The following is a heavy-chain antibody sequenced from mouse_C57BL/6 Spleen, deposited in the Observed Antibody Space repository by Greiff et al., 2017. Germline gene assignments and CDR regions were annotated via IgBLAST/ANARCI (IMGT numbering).Heavy chain of an antibody. Sequence: EVQLQQSGPGLVKPSQSLSLTCSVTGYSITSGYYWNWIRQFPGNKLEWMGYISYDGSNNSNPSLKNRISITRDTSKNQFFLKLNSVTTEDTATYYCARDYYGSSYEAWFAYWGQGTLVTVSA. CDR1: GYSITSGYY. CDR3: ARDYYGSSYEAWFAY. D-gene: IGHD1-1*01. J-gene: IGHJ3*01. CDR2: ISYDGSN. V-gene: IGHV3-6*01.